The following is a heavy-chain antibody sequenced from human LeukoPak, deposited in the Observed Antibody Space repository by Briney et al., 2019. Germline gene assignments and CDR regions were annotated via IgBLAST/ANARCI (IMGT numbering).Heavy chain of an antibody. D-gene: IGHD7-27*01. J-gene: IGHJ3*02. V-gene: IGHV4-59*08. CDR1: GGSISGYY. CDR3: AKLGTGEPKGLWAFDI. Sequence: SETLSLTCTVSGGSISGYYWSWIRQPPGKGLEWIGYIYYSGSTNYNPSLKSRVTISVDTSKNQFSLKLSSVTAADTAVYYCAKLGTGEPKGLWAFDIWGQGTMVTVSS. CDR2: IYYSGST.